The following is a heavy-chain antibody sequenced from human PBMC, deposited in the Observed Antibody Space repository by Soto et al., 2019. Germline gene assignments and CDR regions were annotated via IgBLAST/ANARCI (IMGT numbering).Heavy chain of an antibody. CDR1: GYIFSNYY. J-gene: IGHJ2*01. Sequence: ASVKVSCKASGYIFSNYYMHWVRQAPGQGLEWMGVINPSGGSTSYAQKFQGRVTMTRDTSTSTVYMELSSLRSEDTAVYYCARGGSLYWYFDLWGRGTLVMGSS. CDR2: INPSGGST. CDR3: ARGGSLYWYFDL. V-gene: IGHV1-46*01. D-gene: IGHD1-26*01.